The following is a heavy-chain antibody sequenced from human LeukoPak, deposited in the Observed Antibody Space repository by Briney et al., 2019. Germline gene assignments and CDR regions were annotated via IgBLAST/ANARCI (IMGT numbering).Heavy chain of an antibody. CDR3: ARDGNTVTGNWFDP. Sequence: SETLPLTCAVSGGSINSSNWWSWVRQPPGKGLEWIGEIYRTGNTNYNPSLKSRVTISVDKSKNQFSLKLSSVTAADTAVYYCARDGNTVTGNWFDPWGQGTLVTVSS. J-gene: IGHJ5*02. D-gene: IGHD4-17*01. CDR2: IYRTGNT. CDR1: GGSINSSNW. V-gene: IGHV4-4*02.